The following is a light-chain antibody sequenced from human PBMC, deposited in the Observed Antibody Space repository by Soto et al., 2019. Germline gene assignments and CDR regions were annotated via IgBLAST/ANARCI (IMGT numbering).Light chain of an antibody. CDR2: DVS. Sequence: QSVLTQPASVSGSPGQSITISCTGTSSDVDGYNYVSWYQQHPGKAPKFMIYDVSNRPSGVSNRFSGSKSGNTASLTISGLHAEDEADYYCSSYTTSNTRQIVFGTGTKVTVL. CDR3: SSYTTSNTRQIV. V-gene: IGLV2-14*01. J-gene: IGLJ1*01. CDR1: SSDVDGYNY.